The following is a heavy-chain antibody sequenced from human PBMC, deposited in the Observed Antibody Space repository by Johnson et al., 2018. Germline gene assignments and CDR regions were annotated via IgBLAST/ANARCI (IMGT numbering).Heavy chain of an antibody. V-gene: IGHV1-69*09. D-gene: IGHD6-19*01. Sequence: QVQLVQSGAEVKKPGSSVKVSCKASGGTFSSYTISWVRQAPGQGLEWMGRIITILGIANYAQKFQGRVTITAEKSTSTAYMELSSLRAEDTAVYYCAKGAVASGMEFLGQGTTVTVSS. CDR1: GGTFSSYT. J-gene: IGHJ6*02. CDR3: AKGAVASGMEF. CDR2: IITILGIA.